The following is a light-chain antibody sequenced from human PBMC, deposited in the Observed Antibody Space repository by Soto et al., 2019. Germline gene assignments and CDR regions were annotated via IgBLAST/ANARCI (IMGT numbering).Light chain of an antibody. Sequence: DRPRIQSPAALSPSLGSKVPLPPRASQGISNYLAWYQQKPGKVPKLLIYAASTLQSGVPSRFSGSGSGTDFTLTISSLQPEDVATYYCQSYNSPPPTFGQRANLDI. J-gene: IGKJ1*01. CDR1: QGISNY. CDR2: AAS. CDR3: QSYNSPPPT. V-gene: IGKV1-27*01.